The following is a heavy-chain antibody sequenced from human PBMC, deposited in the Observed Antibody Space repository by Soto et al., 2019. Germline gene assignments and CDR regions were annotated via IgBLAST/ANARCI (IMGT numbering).Heavy chain of an antibody. CDR3: ARAYYFGSGTSYTLYY. V-gene: IGHV3-30*03. Sequence: LRLSCAASGFTFSNYGMHWVRQAPGKGLEWVAVISDDGVSKYYADSVQGRFTISRDNSESAVFLQMNSLRPDDTALYFCARAYYFGSGTSYTLYYWGQGTQVTVSS. D-gene: IGHD3-10*01. CDR2: ISDDGVSK. J-gene: IGHJ4*02. CDR1: GFTFSNYG.